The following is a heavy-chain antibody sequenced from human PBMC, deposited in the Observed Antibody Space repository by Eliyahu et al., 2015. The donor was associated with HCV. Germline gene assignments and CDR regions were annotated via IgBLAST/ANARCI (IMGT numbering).Heavy chain of an antibody. D-gene: IGHD1-26*01. V-gene: IGHV1-2*02. J-gene: IGHJ4*02. CDR2: INPNSAGT. CDR1: GYTFRDHF. CDR3: ARGASDSGTSEGFGS. Sequence: QVQLVQSGAEVKRPGASVRLSCKTSGYTFRDHFLHWVRQAPGQGLEYMGWINPNSAGTQYTKKIKDRIGITRDTSVDTVYLQMTSLTSDDTALYFCARGASDSGTSEGFGSWGPGTMVTVSS.